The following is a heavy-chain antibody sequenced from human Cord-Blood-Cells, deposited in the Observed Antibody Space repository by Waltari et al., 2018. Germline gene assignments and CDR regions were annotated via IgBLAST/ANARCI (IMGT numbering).Heavy chain of an antibody. CDR1: GYTFTGYY. D-gene: IGHD2-2*01. CDR2: IHPNSGGT. J-gene: IGHJ4*02. CDR3: ARSNCSSTSCYYFDY. V-gene: IGHV1-2*05. Sequence: QVQLVQSGAEVKKPGASVKVSCKASGYTFTGYYMHWVRQAPGQGLEWMGRIHPNSGGTNYAQKFQGRVTMTRDTSISTAYMELSRLRSDDTVVYYCARSNCSSTSCYYFDYWGQGTLVTVSS.